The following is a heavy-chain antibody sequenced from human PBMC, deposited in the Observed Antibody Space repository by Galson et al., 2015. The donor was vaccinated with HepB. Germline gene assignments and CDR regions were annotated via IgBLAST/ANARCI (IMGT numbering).Heavy chain of an antibody. Sequence: CAISGDSVSSNSAAWNWIRQSPSRGLEWLGRTYYRSKWYNDYAVSVKSRITINPDTSKNQFSLQLNSVTPEDTAVYYCARDPAGQSLMITFGGVIVGYFDYWGQGTLVTVSS. CDR1: GDSVSSNSAA. D-gene: IGHD3-16*02. CDR3: ARDPAGQSLMITFGGVIVGYFDY. V-gene: IGHV6-1*01. CDR2: TYYRSKWYN. J-gene: IGHJ4*02.